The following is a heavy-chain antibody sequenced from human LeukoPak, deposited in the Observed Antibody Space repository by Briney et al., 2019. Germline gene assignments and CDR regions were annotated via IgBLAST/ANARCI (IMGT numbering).Heavy chain of an antibody. D-gene: IGHD3-10*01. V-gene: IGHV4-34*01. CDR1: GGSFSGYY. Sequence: SETLSLTCAVYGGSFSGYYWNWIRQPPGKGLEWIGEINHSGSTNYNPSLKSRVTISVDTSKNQFSLKLSSVTAADTAVYYCARGLGYYGSGSHRWGQGTLVTVSS. J-gene: IGHJ5*02. CDR2: INHSGST. CDR3: ARGLGYYGSGSHR.